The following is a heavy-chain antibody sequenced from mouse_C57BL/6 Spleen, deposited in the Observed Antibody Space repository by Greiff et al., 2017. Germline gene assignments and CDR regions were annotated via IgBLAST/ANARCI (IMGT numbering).Heavy chain of an antibody. Sequence: VHLVESGAELARPGASVKLSCKASGYTFTSYGISWVKQRTGQGLEWIGEIYPRSGNTYYNEKFKGKATLTADKSSSTAYMELRSLTSEDSAVYFCARGKDYYGSSYLYWYFDVWGTGTTVTVSS. D-gene: IGHD1-1*01. CDR1: GYTFTSYG. J-gene: IGHJ1*03. V-gene: IGHV1-81*01. CDR3: ARGKDYYGSSYLYWYFDV. CDR2: IYPRSGNT.